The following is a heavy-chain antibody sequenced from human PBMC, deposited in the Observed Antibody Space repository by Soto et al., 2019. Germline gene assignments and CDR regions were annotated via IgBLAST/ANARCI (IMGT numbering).Heavy chain of an antibody. CDR2: IYYSGST. CDR1: GGSISSGDYY. V-gene: IGHV4-30-4*01. D-gene: IGHD3-22*01. CDR3: ATLSNYYDSSGYYFVAY. J-gene: IGHJ4*02. Sequence: SETLSLTCTVSGGSISSGDYYWSWIRQPPGKGLEWIGYIYYSGSTYYNPSLKSRVTISVDTSKNQFSLKLSSVTAADTAVYYCATLSNYYDSSGYYFVAYWGQGTLVTVSS.